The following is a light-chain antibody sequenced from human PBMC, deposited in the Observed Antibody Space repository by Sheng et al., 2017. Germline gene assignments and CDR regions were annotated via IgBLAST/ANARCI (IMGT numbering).Light chain of an antibody. J-gene: IGLJ2*01. CDR1: SSDVGGYNY. V-gene: IGLV2-11*01. CDR2: DVS. CDR3: CSYAGSYTPVV. Sequence: QSALTQPRSVSGSPGQSVTISCTGTSSDVGGYNYVSWYQQHPGKAPKLMIYDVSKRPSGVPDRFSGSKSGNTASLTISGLQAEDEADYYCCSYAGSYTPVVFGRRDQADRP.